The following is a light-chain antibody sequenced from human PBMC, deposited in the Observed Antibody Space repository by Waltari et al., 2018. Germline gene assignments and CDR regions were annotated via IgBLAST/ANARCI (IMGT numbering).Light chain of an antibody. CDR3: MQATHWPVT. J-gene: IGKJ5*01. V-gene: IGKV2-30*01. Sequence: DVGPTQSPLSLPVTLGQPASISCRSSQTLVYTDGISYLNWFHQRPGQAPRRLIYKVSNRDSGVPDRFSGSGSGTDFTLMISSVEADDVGVYFCMQATHWPVTFGQGTRLEIK. CDR2: KVS. CDR1: QTLVYTDGISY.